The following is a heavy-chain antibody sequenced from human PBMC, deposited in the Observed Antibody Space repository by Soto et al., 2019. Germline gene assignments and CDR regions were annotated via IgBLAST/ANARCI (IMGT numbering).Heavy chain of an antibody. CDR3: ARGRWLHDY. Sequence: QVQLQESGPGLVKPSQTLSLTCTVSGGTISSGDYYWSWIRQPPGKGLEWIGYIYYSGTTYYNPSLKSRLIISIDTQNQFSLRLGSVTAADTAVYYCARGRWLHDYWGQGILVTVSS. CDR2: IYYSGTT. CDR1: GGTISSGDYY. J-gene: IGHJ4*02. D-gene: IGHD5-12*01. V-gene: IGHV4-30-4*01.